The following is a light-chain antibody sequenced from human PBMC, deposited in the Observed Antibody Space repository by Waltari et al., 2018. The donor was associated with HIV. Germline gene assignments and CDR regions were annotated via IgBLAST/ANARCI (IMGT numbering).Light chain of an antibody. J-gene: IGLJ2*01. CDR2: QDS. CDR3: QAWDSSSAVV. V-gene: IGLV3-1*01. Sequence: SYDLTQPPSVSVPPGQTASITRSGGNLGATYASWYQQKPGQSPVLVILQDSKRPSGIPERFSGSNSGDTVTLTISGTQAEDEADYYCQAWDSSSAVVFGRGTKLTVL. CDR1: NLGATY.